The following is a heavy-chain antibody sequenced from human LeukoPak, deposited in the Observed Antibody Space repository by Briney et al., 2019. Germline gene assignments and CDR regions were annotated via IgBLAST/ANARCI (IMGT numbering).Heavy chain of an antibody. CDR3: ARLGGYYDPFDY. D-gene: IGHD3-22*01. V-gene: IGHV4-4*09. CDR2: IYTSGIT. Sequence: PSETLSLTCTVSGCSISSYYWSWFRQPPGKGLEGIGYIYTSGITNYNPSLKSRVTMSEDTSKNQFSLKLSSVTAADTAVYYCARLGGYYDPFDYWGQGTLVTVSS. CDR1: GCSISSYY. J-gene: IGHJ4*02.